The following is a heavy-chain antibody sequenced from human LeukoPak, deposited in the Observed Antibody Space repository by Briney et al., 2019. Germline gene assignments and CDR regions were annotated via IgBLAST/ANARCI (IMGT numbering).Heavy chain of an antibody. Sequence: GGSLRLSCAASGFNFSCYSISSVGPAPGNGVAWVLYISSSSSTIYYADSVKGRFTISRDNAKNSLYLQMNSLRAEDTAVYYCARDWNWVAPYYYYGMDVWGQGTTVTVSS. CDR1: GFNFSCYS. CDR2: ISSSSSTI. CDR3: ARDWNWVAPYYYYGMDV. V-gene: IGHV3-48*01. D-gene: IGHD1-7*01. J-gene: IGHJ6*02.